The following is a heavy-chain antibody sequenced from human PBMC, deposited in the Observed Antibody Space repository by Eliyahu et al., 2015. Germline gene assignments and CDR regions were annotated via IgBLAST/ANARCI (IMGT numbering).Heavy chain of an antibody. D-gene: IGHD2-15*01. CDR1: GGSISSSSYY. V-gene: IGHV4-39*01. CDR3: AGRTPNYYYYYMDV. Sequence: QLQLQESGPGLVKPSETLSLTCTVSGGSISSSSYYWGWIRQPPGKGLEWIGSIYYSGSTYYNPSLESRVTISVDTSKNQFSLKLSSVTAADTAVYYCAGRTPNYYYYYMDVWGKGTTVTVSS. J-gene: IGHJ6*03. CDR2: IYYSGST.